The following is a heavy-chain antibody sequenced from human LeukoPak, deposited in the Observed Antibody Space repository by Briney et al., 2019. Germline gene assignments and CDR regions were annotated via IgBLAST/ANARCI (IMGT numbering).Heavy chain of an antibody. J-gene: IGHJ6*02. CDR1: GFTFSDYY. V-gene: IGHV3-11*01. D-gene: IGHD2-15*01. Sequence: PGGSLRLYCAASGFTFSDYYTSWIRQAPGQGLEWIAYISSSGSTKSYADSVKGRFTISRDNAKNSLYLQMNSLRDEDTAVYYCARAVVVVAPSWGMDVWGQGTTVTVSS. CDR3: ARAVVVVAPSWGMDV. CDR2: ISSSGSTK.